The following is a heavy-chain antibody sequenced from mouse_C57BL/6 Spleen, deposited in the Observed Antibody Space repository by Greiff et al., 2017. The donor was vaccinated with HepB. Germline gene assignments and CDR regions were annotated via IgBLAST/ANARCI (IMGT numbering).Heavy chain of an antibody. V-gene: IGHV3-2*02. CDR3: ARTARIKY. Sequence: VXLQESGPGLVKPSQSLSLTCTVTGYSITSGYGWNWIRQFPGNNLEWMGYISYSGSTNYNPSLKSRISITRDTSKNQFFLQLNSVTTEDTATYYCARTARIKYWGQGTTLTVSS. CDR2: ISYSGST. D-gene: IGHD1-2*01. J-gene: IGHJ2*01. CDR1: GYSITSGYG.